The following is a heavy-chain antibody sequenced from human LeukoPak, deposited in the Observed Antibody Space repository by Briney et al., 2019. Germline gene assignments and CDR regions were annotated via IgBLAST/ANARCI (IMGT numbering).Heavy chain of an antibody. CDR1: GGSISGYY. CDR2: IYYSGST. CDR3: ARVITIIRGLDP. V-gene: IGHV4-59*01. D-gene: IGHD3-10*01. J-gene: IGHJ5*02. Sequence: SETLSLTCTVSGGSISGYYWNWIRQPPGKGLEWIGYIYYSGSTNYNPSLKSRVTISVDMSKNQFSLKLTSVTAADTAVYYCARVITIIRGLDPWGQGTLVTVSS.